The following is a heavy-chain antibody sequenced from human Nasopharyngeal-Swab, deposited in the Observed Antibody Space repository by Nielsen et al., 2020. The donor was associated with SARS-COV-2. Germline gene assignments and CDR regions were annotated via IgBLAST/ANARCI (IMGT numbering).Heavy chain of an antibody. Sequence: WVRQAPGQGLEWMGGIIPTFGTANYAQKFQGRVTITADESTSTAYMELSSLRSEDTAVYYCARDRVPLYSGSYSLYYYYYMDVWGKGTTVTVSS. CDR3: ARDRVPLYSGSYSLYYYYYMDV. D-gene: IGHD1-26*01. V-gene: IGHV1-69*01. J-gene: IGHJ6*03. CDR2: IIPTFGTA.